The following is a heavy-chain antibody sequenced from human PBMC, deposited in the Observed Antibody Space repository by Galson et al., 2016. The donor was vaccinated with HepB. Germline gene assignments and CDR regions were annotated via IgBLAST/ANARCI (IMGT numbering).Heavy chain of an antibody. CDR1: GYTFNTYN. V-gene: IGHV1-46*02. Sequence: SVKVSCKASGYTFNTYNMHWVRQAPGQGLEWMGIIKPSGGNTIYAQKFQDRITKTRDTSTSTVYMELISLRSEDTAVYYCARELDYSFYFDYWGREPCSPSPQ. CDR3: ARELDYSFYFDY. CDR2: IKPSGGNT. D-gene: IGHD2-15*01. J-gene: IGHJ4*02.